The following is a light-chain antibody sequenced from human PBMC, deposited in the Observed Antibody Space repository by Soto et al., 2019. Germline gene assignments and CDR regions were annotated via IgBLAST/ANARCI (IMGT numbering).Light chain of an antibody. CDR1: QNVYAK. Sequence: EIVMTQSPATLSASPGQGATLSCKARQNVYAKLAWYQQRTGQPPRLLIYDASTKATGISARFSGSGYGTEFTLTNNRLQSEYFAVYFCQQWRNWPLTFGGGTKVELK. J-gene: IGKJ4*01. V-gene: IGKV3-15*01. CDR3: QQWRNWPLT. CDR2: DAS.